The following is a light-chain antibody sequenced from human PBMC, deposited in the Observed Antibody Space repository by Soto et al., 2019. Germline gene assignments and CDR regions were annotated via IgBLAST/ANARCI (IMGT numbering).Light chain of an antibody. CDR1: QDISGW. Sequence: DIQMTQSPSSVSASVGDRVTITCRASQDISGWSAWYQQKPGRAPKLLIYAASSLQSGVPTRFAGNGSGTSFTLTITSLQPEDFATYYCLQADTFPITFGQGTRLEIK. CDR3: LQADTFPIT. J-gene: IGKJ5*01. CDR2: AAS. V-gene: IGKV1-12*01.